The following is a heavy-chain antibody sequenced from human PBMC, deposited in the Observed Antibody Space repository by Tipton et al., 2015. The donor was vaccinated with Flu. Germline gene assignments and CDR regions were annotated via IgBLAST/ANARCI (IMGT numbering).Heavy chain of an antibody. CDR1: GYSISSRYY. D-gene: IGHD3-10*01. CDR2: VYHGGTT. Sequence: TLSLTCTVSGYSISSRYYWGWIRQPPGKGLEWIGCVYHGGTTYYNPSLKGRVALSLDTFSNQFSLKLTSVTAADTAVYFCATTTYYYGSGTHDYWGQGTLVTVSS. J-gene: IGHJ4*02. CDR3: ATTTYYYGSGTHDY. V-gene: IGHV4-38-2*02.